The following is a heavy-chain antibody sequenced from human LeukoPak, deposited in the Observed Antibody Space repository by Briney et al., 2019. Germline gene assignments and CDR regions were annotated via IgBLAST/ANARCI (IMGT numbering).Heavy chain of an antibody. J-gene: IGHJ4*02. CDR3: ARRIYGDYVLDYFDY. Sequence: GGSLRLSCAASGFTFSSYEMNWVRQAPGKGLEWVSYISSSGSTIYYADSVKGRFTISRDNAKNSLYLQMNSLRAEDTAVYYCARRIYGDYVLDYFDYWGQGTLVTVSS. CDR1: GFTFSSYE. CDR2: ISSSGSTI. D-gene: IGHD4-17*01. V-gene: IGHV3-48*03.